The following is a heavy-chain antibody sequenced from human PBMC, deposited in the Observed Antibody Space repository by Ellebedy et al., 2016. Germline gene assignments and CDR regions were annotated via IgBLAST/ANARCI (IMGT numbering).Heavy chain of an antibody. CDR3: AREMTTVTGGWFDP. D-gene: IGHD4-17*01. J-gene: IGHJ5*02. CDR1: GFTFSSYD. CDR2: IGTAGDT. V-gene: IGHV3-13*01. Sequence: GESLKISCAASGFTFSSYDMHWVRQAPGKGLEWVSVIGTAGDTYYSGSVKGRFTISRENAKNSLYLQMTSLRAEDTAVYYCAREMTTVTGGWFDPWGQGTLVTVSS.